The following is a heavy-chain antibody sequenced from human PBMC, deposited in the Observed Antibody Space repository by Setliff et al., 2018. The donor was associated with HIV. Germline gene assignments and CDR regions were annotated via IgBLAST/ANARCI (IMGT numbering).Heavy chain of an antibody. Sequence: SETLSLTCTVSGGSISSHYWSWIRQPPGKGLEWIGEINHSGSTNYNPSLKSRVTILVDTSKNQFSLKLNSVTAADTAVYYCARGVEVTFDYWGQGALVTVSS. CDR2: INHSGST. J-gene: IGHJ4*02. CDR1: GGSISSHY. D-gene: IGHD2-21*02. V-gene: IGHV4-34*01. CDR3: ARGVEVTFDY.